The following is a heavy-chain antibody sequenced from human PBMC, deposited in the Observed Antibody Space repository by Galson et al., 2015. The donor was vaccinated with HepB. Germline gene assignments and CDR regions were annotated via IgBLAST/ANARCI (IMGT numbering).Heavy chain of an antibody. Sequence: SLRLSCAASGFTFSTYWMSWVRQAPGKGLEWVANIKEDGSERYYVDSVKGRFTISRDNAQNSVYLQMNTLRAEDTAMYYCAYHGSSWSTFDSWGQGTLVTVSS. V-gene: IGHV3-7*03. CDR3: AYHGSSWSTFDS. D-gene: IGHD6-13*01. J-gene: IGHJ4*02. CDR2: IKEDGSER. CDR1: GFTFSTYW.